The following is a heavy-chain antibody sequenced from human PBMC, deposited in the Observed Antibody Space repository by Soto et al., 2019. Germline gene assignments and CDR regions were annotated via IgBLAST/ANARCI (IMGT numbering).Heavy chain of an antibody. D-gene: IGHD6-13*01. CDR1: VGSFSGYY. Sequence: TETLSLTCAVYVGSFSGYYWRLIRQPPGKGLEWIGEINHSGSANYNPSLKSRVTISVDTSKNQFSLKLSSVTAADTAVYYCARGWSSSCYRLYYGIDVWGQGTTVT. J-gene: IGHJ6*02. V-gene: IGHV4-34*01. CDR2: INHSGSA. CDR3: ARGWSSSCYRLYYGIDV.